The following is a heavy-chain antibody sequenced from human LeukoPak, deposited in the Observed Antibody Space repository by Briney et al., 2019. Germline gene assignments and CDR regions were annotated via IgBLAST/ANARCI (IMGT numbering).Heavy chain of an antibody. Sequence: GGSLRLSCAASRFTFSSYSMNWVRQAPGKGLEWVSSISSSSSYMYYADSVKGRFTISRDNARNSLYLQMNSLRAEDTAVYYCARLHYYDSSGYYYEAVPFDYWGQGTLVTVSS. V-gene: IGHV3-21*01. J-gene: IGHJ4*02. D-gene: IGHD3-22*01. CDR2: ISSSSSYM. CDR1: RFTFSSYS. CDR3: ARLHYYDSSGYYYEAVPFDY.